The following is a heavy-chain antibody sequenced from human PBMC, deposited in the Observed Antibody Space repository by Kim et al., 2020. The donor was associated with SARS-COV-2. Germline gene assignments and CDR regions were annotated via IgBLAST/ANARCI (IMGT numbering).Heavy chain of an antibody. CDR3: ARDWGEYYDILTGPDY. CDR1: GFTFSRYS. CDR2: ISSSSYI. D-gene: IGHD3-9*01. V-gene: IGHV3-21*01. Sequence: GGSLRLSCAASGFTFSRYSMNWVRQAPGKGLEWVSSISSSSYIYYADSVKGRFTISRDNAKNSLYLQMNSLRAEDTAVYYCARDWGEYYDILTGPDYCG. J-gene: IGHJ4*01.